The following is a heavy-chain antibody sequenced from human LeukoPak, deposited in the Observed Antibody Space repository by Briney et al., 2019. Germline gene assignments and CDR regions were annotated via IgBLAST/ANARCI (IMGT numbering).Heavy chain of an antibody. CDR3: ARSAADIEY. CDR1: GDSFSSTSAA. J-gene: IGHJ4*02. CDR2: TYYRSKWYN. V-gene: IGHV6-1*01. D-gene: IGHD6-25*01. Sequence: SQTLSLTCALSGDSFSSTSAAWAWIRQSPSRGLEWLGRTYYRSKWYNDYAVSVRSRVTINPDTSKNHFSLHLNSVTPEDTAVYYCARSAADIEYWGQGTLVTVSS.